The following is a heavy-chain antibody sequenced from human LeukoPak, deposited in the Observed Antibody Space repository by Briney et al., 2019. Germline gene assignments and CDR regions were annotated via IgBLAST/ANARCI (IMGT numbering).Heavy chain of an antibody. J-gene: IGHJ4*02. CDR3: ARDGPPGDPVRFLEWLLPFDY. CDR1: GFTFSSYS. D-gene: IGHD3-3*01. Sequence: GGSLRLSCAASGFTFSSYSMNWVRQAPGKGLEWVSYISSSSSTIYYADSVKGRFTISRDNAKNSLYLQMNSLRAEDTAVYYCARDGPPGDPVRFLEWLLPFDYWGQGTLVTVSS. V-gene: IGHV3-48*01. CDR2: ISSSSSTI.